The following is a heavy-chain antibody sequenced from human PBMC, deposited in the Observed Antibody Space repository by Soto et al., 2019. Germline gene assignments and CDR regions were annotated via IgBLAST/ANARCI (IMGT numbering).Heavy chain of an antibody. D-gene: IGHD4-17*01. CDR3: ATPYGDYDI. V-gene: IGHV4-39*01. CDR1: GGSISSSSYY. J-gene: IGHJ3*02. CDR2: IYDSAST. Sequence: SETLSLTCTVSGGSISSSSYYWGWMRQPPGKGREAVRSIYDSASTYYNPPPQSRVTISVYTSKNQSSLKRSCVTAADTDVYSCATPYGDYDIWGQGTMVTVS.